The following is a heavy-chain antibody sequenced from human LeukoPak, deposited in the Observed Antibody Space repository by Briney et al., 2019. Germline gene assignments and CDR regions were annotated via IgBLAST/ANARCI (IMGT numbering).Heavy chain of an antibody. CDR2: IRYDGSNK. CDR1: GFTFSSYG. V-gene: IGHV3-30*02. CDR3: AKDGDYYDSSGYYGD. Sequence: GGSLRLSCAASGFTFSSYGMHWVRQAPGKGLEWVAFIRYDGSNKYYADSVKGRFTISRDNSKNTLYLQMNSLRAEDTAVYYCAKDGDYYDSSGYYGDWGQGTLVTVSS. J-gene: IGHJ4*02. D-gene: IGHD3-22*01.